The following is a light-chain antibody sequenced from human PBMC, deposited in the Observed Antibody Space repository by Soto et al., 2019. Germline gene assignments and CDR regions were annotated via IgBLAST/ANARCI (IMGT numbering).Light chain of an antibody. CDR1: QSLLHSNGYNY. V-gene: IGKV2-28*01. Sequence: DTVMTQSPLSLPVTAREPASVSCRSSQSLLHSNGYNYLDWYLQKPGQSPQLLIYWGSNRASGVPDRFSGSGSSTDFTLKISRVEAEDVGVYYCMQALQSPWTFGQGTKVDIK. CDR2: WGS. CDR3: MQALQSPWT. J-gene: IGKJ1*01.